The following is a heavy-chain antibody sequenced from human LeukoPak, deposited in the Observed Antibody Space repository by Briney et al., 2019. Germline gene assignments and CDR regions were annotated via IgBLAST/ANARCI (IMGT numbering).Heavy chain of an antibody. V-gene: IGHV3-23*01. Sequence: GGSLRLSCQASGFTFSTYTMNWVRQAPGKGLEWVSGVVGSGSNTYYADSVKGRFTISRDNSNNTLYPQMNSLRAEDTALYYCAKSHRPEVSRLFDWLLSTFDFWGQGILVTVSS. CDR2: VVGSGSNT. CDR1: GFTFSTYT. CDR3: AKSHRPEVSRLFDWLLSTFDF. J-gene: IGHJ4*02. D-gene: IGHD3-9*01.